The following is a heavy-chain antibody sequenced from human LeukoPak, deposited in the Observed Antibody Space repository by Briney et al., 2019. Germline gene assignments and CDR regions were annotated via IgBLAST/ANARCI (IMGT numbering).Heavy chain of an antibody. V-gene: IGHV4-38-2*02. CDR3: ARDRTSLAFDP. J-gene: IGHJ5*02. D-gene: IGHD1-7*01. CDR1: GYSISSGYY. Sequence: SETLSLTCTVSGYSISSGYYWGWIRQPPGKGLEWIGSIYHSGSTYYNPSLKSRVTISVDTSKNQFSLKLSSVTAADTAVYYCARDRTSLAFDPWGQGTLVTVSS. CDR2: IYHSGST.